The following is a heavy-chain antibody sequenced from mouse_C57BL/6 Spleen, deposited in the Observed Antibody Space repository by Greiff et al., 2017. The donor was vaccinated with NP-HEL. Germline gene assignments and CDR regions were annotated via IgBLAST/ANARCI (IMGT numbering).Heavy chain of an antibody. CDR1: GFSLTSYA. J-gene: IGHJ4*01. CDR3: AGYGSSLYDAMDY. D-gene: IGHD1-1*01. Sequence: VQLQQSGPGLVAPSQSLSITCTVSGFSLTSYAISWVRQPPGKGLEWLGVIWTGGGTNYNSALKSRLSISKDNSKSQVFLKMNSLQTDDTARYYCAGYGSSLYDAMDYWGQGTSVTVSS. CDR2: IWTGGGT. V-gene: IGHV2-9-1*01.